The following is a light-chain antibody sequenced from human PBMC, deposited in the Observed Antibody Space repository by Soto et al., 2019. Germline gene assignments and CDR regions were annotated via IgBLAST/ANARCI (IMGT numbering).Light chain of an antibody. CDR3: MQALEIPET. J-gene: IGKJ1*01. Sequence: DIVMTQSPLSLSVTPGEPASISCRSSQSLLYTNGYNFLDWYLQKPGQSPQLLIYLGSNRASGVPDRFSGSGSGTDFTLKIIRVEAEDVGIYYCMQALEIPETFGQGTKVEIK. CDR2: LGS. V-gene: IGKV2-28*01. CDR1: QSLLYTNGYNF.